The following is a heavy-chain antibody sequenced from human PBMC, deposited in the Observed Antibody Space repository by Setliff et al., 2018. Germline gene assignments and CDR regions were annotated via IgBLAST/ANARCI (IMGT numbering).Heavy chain of an antibody. J-gene: IGHJ3*02. V-gene: IGHV3-30*02. CDR2: IRYDGSNK. CDR3: AKGSVVTAIRLGKDAFDI. D-gene: IGHD2-21*02. Sequence: PGGSLRLSCAASGFTFSSYGMHWVRQAPGKGLEWVAFIRYDGSNKYYADSVKGRFTISRDNSKNTLYLQMNSLRAEDTAVYYCAKGSVVTAIRLGKDAFDIWGQGTMVTVSS. CDR1: GFTFSSYG.